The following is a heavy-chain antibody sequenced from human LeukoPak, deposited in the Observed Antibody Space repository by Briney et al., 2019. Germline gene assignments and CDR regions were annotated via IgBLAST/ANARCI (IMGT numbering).Heavy chain of an antibody. CDR2: IYYNGDT. J-gene: IGHJ4*02. Sequence: PSETLSLTCTVSGASISSSSYYWGWIRQPPGKGLEWIGSIYYNGDTSYNSSLKSRLTISEDTSKNQFTLKLSSMTAADTALYYCARLRGYTSGNPGYWGQGSLVTVSS. D-gene: IGHD5-18*01. CDR3: ARLRGYTSGNPGY. CDR1: GASISSSSYY. V-gene: IGHV4-39*01.